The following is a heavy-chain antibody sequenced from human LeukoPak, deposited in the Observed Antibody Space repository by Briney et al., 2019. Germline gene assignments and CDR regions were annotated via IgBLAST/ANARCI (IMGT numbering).Heavy chain of an antibody. CDR2: ISDTGGDT. CDR3: AKRVLYSSPHPSFDY. Sequence: PGGSLRLSCEASGFTFSTYGMSWDRQAPGQGLEWVSSISDTGGDTYYTDSVKGRFTISRDNSKNTIYLQMNSLRAEDTAVYFCAKRVLYSSPHPSFDYWGQGTLVTVSS. V-gene: IGHV3-23*01. CDR1: GFTFSTYG. J-gene: IGHJ4*02. D-gene: IGHD5-18*01.